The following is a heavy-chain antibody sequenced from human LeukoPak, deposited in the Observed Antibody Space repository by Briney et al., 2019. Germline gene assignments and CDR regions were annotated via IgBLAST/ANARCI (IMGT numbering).Heavy chain of an antibody. CDR1: GGSISSGSYY. CDR2: IYTSGST. Sequence: SETLSLTCTVSGGSISSGSYYWSWIRQPAGKGLEWIGRIYTSGSTNYNPSLKSRVTISVDTSKNQFSLKLSSVTAADTAVYYCARFSIFGVAGFDPWGQGTLVTVSS. V-gene: IGHV4-61*02. CDR3: ARFSIFGVAGFDP. J-gene: IGHJ5*02. D-gene: IGHD3-3*01.